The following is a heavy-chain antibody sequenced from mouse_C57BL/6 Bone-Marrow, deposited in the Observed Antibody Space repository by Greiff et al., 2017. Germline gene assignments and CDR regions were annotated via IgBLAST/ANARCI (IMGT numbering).Heavy chain of an antibody. V-gene: IGHV5-4*01. CDR1: GFTFSSYA. CDR2: ISDGGCYT. D-gene: IGHD4-1*01. Sequence: EVHLVESGGGLVKPGGSLKLSCAASGFTFSSYAMSWVRQTPEKRLEWVATISDGGCYTYYPDNVKGRFTISRDNAKNNLYLQMSHLKSEDTAMYYCARENWDFAYWGQGTLVTVSA. CDR3: ARENWDFAY. J-gene: IGHJ3*01.